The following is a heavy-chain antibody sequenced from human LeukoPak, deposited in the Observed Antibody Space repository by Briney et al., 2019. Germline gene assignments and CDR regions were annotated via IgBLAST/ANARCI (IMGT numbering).Heavy chain of an antibody. Sequence: ASVKVSCKVSGYTLTELSMHWVRQAPGKGLEWMGGFDPEDGETIYAQKFQGRVTMTEDTSTDTAYMELSSLRSEDTAVYYCATKISSGWYEVLGYWGQGTLVTVSS. J-gene: IGHJ4*02. CDR3: ATKISSGWYEVLGY. CDR2: FDPEDGET. D-gene: IGHD6-19*01. CDR1: GYTLTELS. V-gene: IGHV1-24*01.